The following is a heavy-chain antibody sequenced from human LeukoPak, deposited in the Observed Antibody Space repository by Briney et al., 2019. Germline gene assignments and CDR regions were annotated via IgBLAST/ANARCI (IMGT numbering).Heavy chain of an antibody. CDR1: GFTFSTYA. J-gene: IGHJ4*02. Sequence: GGSLRLSCAASGFTFSTYAMHWVRQAPGKGLEWVAFIRYDGRDKNYADSVKGRFTISRDYSNNTVYLQMKSLRGEDTAVYFCAKLDYGDHLRDYWGQGTLVTVSS. D-gene: IGHD4-17*01. CDR3: AKLDYGDHLRDY. V-gene: IGHV3-30*02. CDR2: IRYDGRDK.